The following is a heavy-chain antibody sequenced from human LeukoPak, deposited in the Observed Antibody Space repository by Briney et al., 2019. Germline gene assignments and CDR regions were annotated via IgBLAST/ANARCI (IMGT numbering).Heavy chain of an antibody. CDR2: ISGSGGST. Sequence: GGSLRLSCAASGFTFSSYAMSWVRQAPGKGLEWVSAISGSGGSTYYADSVKGRFTISRDNSKNTLYLQMNSLRAEDTAVYYCARAQVDSSGYYYFDYWGQGTLVTVSS. J-gene: IGHJ4*02. CDR1: GFTFSSYA. V-gene: IGHV3-23*01. D-gene: IGHD3-22*01. CDR3: ARAQVDSSGYYYFDY.